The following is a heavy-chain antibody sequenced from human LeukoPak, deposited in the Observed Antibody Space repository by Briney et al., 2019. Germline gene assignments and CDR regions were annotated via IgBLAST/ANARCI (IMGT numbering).Heavy chain of an antibody. D-gene: IGHD2-15*01. V-gene: IGHV3-23*01. J-gene: IGHJ4*02. Sequence: GGSLRLSCAASGFTFSNHAMNWVRQAPGKGLEWVSIISGSGAVTYYADSVKGRFTISRDNSQNTLYLQMNSLRAEDTAVYYCAKTSVGEGRIIGSGYFDNWGQGTLVTVSS. CDR3: AKTSVGEGRIIGSGYFDN. CDR2: ISGSGAVT. CDR1: GFTFSNHA.